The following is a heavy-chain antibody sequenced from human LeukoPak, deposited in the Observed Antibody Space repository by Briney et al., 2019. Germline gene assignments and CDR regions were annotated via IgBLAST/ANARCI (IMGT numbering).Heavy chain of an antibody. CDR3: AREVSWTTVTTRHYFYYYMDV. J-gene: IGHJ6*03. D-gene: IGHD4-11*01. CDR1: GYSFTDFH. Sequence: ASVKVSCKASGYSFTDFHVHWVRQAPGQGLEWVGIINPTSGATTYAQKFQGRVTMTRDMSTSTVYMELSGLESEDTAVYYCAREVSWTTVTTRHYFYYYMDVWGKGTTVTVSS. CDR2: INPTSGAT. V-gene: IGHV1-46*01.